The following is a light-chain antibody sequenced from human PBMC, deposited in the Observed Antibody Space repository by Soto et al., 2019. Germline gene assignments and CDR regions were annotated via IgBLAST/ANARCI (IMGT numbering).Light chain of an antibody. CDR2: AVS. V-gene: IGLV2-14*01. CDR1: SSDVGGRNF. J-gene: IGLJ1*01. CDR3: SSYTSSSTLLYV. Sequence: QSALTQPASVSGSPGQSITISCTGTSSDVGGRNFVSWYQQHPGKAPQVMMYAVSHRSSGVSNRFSGSKSGNTASLTISVLQAEDEADYYCSSYTSSSTLLYVFGTGTKVTVL.